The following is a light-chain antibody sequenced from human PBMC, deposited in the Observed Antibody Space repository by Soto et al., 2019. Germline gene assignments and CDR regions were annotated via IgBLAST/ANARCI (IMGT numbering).Light chain of an antibody. J-gene: IGLJ2*01. CDR2: DDN. V-gene: IGLV1-51*01. CDR1: SSKIGSNY. Sequence: QSVLTQPPSVSAAPGQKVTISCSGSSSKIGSNYVSWYQQLPGTAPKLLIYDDNKRPSGIPDRFSGSKSGTSATLGITGLQTGDEADYYCGTWDSSLSAGVFGGGTKVTVL. CDR3: GTWDSSLSAGV.